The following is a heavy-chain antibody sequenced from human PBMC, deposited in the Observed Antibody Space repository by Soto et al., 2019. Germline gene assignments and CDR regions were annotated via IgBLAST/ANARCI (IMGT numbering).Heavy chain of an antibody. Sequence: ASVKVSCKASGYTFTSYAMHWVRQAPGQRLEWMGWINAGNSDRKYSQKFQGRVTITSNTSISTAYMELSSLRSEDTAVYYCARVTKHSSSWFDPWGQGTLVTSPQ. CDR2: INAGNSDR. CDR1: GYTFTSYA. CDR3: ARVTKHSSSWFDP. J-gene: IGHJ5*02. D-gene: IGHD6-13*01. V-gene: IGHV1-3*01.